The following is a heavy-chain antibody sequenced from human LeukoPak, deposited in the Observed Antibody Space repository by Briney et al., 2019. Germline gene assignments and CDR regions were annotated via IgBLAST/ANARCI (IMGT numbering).Heavy chain of an antibody. V-gene: IGHV3-21*01. D-gene: IGHD5-18*01. CDR3: ARDQDTFWFDP. CDR1: GFTFSTYS. CDR2: IGTSTSYI. Sequence: GGSLRLSCAASGFTFSTYSMNWVRQAPGKGLEWVSFIGTSTSYIYYGDSVKGRFTISRDNAKNSLYLQMNSLRAEDTAVYYCARDQDTFWFDPWGQGTLVTVSS. J-gene: IGHJ5*02.